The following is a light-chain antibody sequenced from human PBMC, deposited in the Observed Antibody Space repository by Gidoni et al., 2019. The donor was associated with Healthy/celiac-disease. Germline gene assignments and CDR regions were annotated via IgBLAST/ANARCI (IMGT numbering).Light chain of an antibody. J-gene: IGKJ5*01. V-gene: IGKV3-11*01. CDR3: QQRSNWPGIT. Sequence: EIVLTQSPATLSLSPGERATLSCRASQSVSSYLAWYQQKPGQAPRLLIYAASTRATGIPARFSGSGSGTDFTLTISRLEPEDFAVYYCQQRSNWPGITFGQGTRLEIK. CDR1: QSVSSY. CDR2: AAS.